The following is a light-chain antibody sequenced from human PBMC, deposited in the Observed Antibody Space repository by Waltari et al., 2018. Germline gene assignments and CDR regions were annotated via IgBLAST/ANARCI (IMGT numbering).Light chain of an antibody. CDR3: SSFTSSSTWV. CDR1: TSDLGGYNY. V-gene: IGLV2-14*03. J-gene: IGLJ3*02. Sequence: QSALTQPASVSGSPGQSITISCTGTTSDLGGYNYVSWYQQHPGKAPKLMIYDVSSRPSVISSRFSGSKFGNTASLTISGLQPEDEADYYCSSFTSSSTWVFGGGTKLTVL. CDR2: DVS.